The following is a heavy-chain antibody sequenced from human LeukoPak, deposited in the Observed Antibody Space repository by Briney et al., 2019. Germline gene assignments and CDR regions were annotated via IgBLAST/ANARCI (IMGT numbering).Heavy chain of an antibody. CDR3: ARDLGYCTNGVCHTRFDY. Sequence: GGSLRLSCAASGFTFSSYAMSWVRQAPGKGLEWVSAISGSGSSTYYADSVKGRFTISRDNSKNTLYLQMNSLRAEDTAVYYCARDLGYCTNGVCHTRFDYWGQGTLVAVSS. CDR2: ISGSGSST. J-gene: IGHJ4*02. V-gene: IGHV3-23*01. D-gene: IGHD2-8*01. CDR1: GFTFSSYA.